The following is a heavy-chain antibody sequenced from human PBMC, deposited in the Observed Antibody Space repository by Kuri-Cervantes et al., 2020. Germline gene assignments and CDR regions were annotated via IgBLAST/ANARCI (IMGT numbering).Heavy chain of an antibody. CDR1: GFTLSSYA. J-gene: IGHJ6*02. D-gene: IGHD4-17*01. V-gene: IGHV3-23*01. CDR2: ISGSGGST. CDR3: ARSPNDYGDYYYYYGMDV. Sequence: GESLKISCAASGFTLSSYAMSWVRQAPGKGLEWVSAISGSGGSTYYADSVKGRFTISRDNSKNTLYLQMNSLRAEDTAVYYCARSPNDYGDYYYYYGMDVWGQGTTVTVSS.